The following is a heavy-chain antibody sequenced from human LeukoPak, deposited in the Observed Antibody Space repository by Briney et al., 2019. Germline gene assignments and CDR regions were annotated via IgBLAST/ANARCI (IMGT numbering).Heavy chain of an antibody. CDR3: ARDLGYYDSSGYQAYWYFDL. Sequence: SETLSLTCTVSGGSISSYYWSWIRQPPGKGLEWIGYIYYSGSTNYNPSLKSRATISVDTSKNQFSLKLSSVTAADTAVYYCARDLGYYDSSGYQAYWYFDLWGRGTLVTVSS. CDR1: GGSISSYY. CDR2: IYYSGST. D-gene: IGHD3-22*01. J-gene: IGHJ2*01. V-gene: IGHV4-59*01.